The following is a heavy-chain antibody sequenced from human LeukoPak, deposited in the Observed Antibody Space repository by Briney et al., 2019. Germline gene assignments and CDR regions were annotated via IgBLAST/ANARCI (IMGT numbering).Heavy chain of an antibody. D-gene: IGHD3-9*01. J-gene: IGHJ3*02. Sequence: PSETLSLTCTVSGGSISSSSYYWGWIRQPPGKGLEWIGYIYYSGSTNYNPSLKSRVTISVDTSTNQFSLRLTSVTAADTAVYYCARGILTGPIYAFDIWGQGTMVTVSS. CDR1: GGSISSSSYY. CDR3: ARGILTGPIYAFDI. V-gene: IGHV4-61*05. CDR2: IYYSGST.